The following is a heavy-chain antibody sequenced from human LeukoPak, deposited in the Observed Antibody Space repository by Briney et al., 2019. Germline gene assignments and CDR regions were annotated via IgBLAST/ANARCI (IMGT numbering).Heavy chain of an antibody. CDR2: IYHSGST. CDR1: GGSISSGGYS. V-gene: IGHV4-30-2*01. J-gene: IGHJ3*02. D-gene: IGHD3-9*01. Sequence: TSETLSLTCAVSGGSISSGGYSWSWIRQPPGKGLEWIGYIYHSGSTYYNPSLKSRVTISVDTSKNQFSLKLSSVTAADTAVYYCARDAYYDIHVAAFDIWGQGTMVTVSS. CDR3: ARDAYYDIHVAAFDI.